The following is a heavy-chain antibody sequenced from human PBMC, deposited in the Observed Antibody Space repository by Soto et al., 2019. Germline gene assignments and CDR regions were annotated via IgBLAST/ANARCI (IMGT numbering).Heavy chain of an antibody. CDR2: ISYDGNNK. V-gene: IGHV3-30-3*01. CDR3: AGAGCDGGSCYTLVGLRYGMGG. Sequence: QVQLVESGGGVVQPGRSLRLSCAASGFTFSSYVMYWVRQAPGKGLEWVAVISYDGNNKYYADSVKGRFTISRDNSKNPLDLPMNSLRAGETAGYYCAGAGCDGGSCYTLVGLRYGMGGWGQGTTGTVSS. CDR1: GFTFSSYV. J-gene: IGHJ6*02. D-gene: IGHD2-15*01.